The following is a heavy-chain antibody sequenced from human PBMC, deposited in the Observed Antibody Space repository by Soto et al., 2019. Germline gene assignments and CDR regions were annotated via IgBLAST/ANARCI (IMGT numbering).Heavy chain of an antibody. CDR3: ARAIGSSYWFDP. D-gene: IGHD1-26*01. Sequence: QVQLQESGPGLVKPSGTLSLTCAVSGGSISSSNLWSWVRHPPGKGLEWIGDIYHSGSSNCNPSHKRRVTISVDKSKNQFSLKVRSVTAADTAVYYCARAIGSSYWFDPWGKGTLVTVSS. CDR2: IYHSGSS. V-gene: IGHV4-4*02. J-gene: IGHJ5*02. CDR1: GGSISSSNL.